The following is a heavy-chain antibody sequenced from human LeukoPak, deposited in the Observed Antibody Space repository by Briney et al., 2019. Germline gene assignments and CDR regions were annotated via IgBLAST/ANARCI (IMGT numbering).Heavy chain of an antibody. D-gene: IGHD2-2*02. CDR1: GFTFSSYG. Sequence: GGSLRLSCAASGFTFSSYGMHWVRQAPGKGLEWVAVISYDGSNKYYADSVKGRFTISRDNSKNTLYLQMNSLRAEDTAVYYCAKDGGEYQLLYRWFDSRGQGTLVTVSS. CDR3: AKDGGEYQLLYRWFDS. J-gene: IGHJ5*01. V-gene: IGHV3-30*18. CDR2: ISYDGSNK.